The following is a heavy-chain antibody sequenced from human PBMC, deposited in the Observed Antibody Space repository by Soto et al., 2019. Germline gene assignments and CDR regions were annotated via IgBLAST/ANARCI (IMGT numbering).Heavy chain of an antibody. D-gene: IGHD1-26*01. CDR1: GYSFSNYG. J-gene: IGHJ4*02. CDR3: ARAVPYSVGARLDY. Sequence: QVQLLQSGAEVKKPGASVKVSCKVSGYSFSNYGITWVRQAPGQGLEWMGWISVYDGKTAYAQKVQDRVTVTTDTSTSTAYMELRSLRSDDTAVYHCARAVPYSVGARLDYWGQGTLVTVSS. V-gene: IGHV1-18*01. CDR2: ISVYDGKT.